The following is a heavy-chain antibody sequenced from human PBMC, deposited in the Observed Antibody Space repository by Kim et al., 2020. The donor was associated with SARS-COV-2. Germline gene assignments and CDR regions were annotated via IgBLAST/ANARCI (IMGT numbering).Heavy chain of an antibody. V-gene: IGHV4-34*01. Sequence: SRVTISVDTSKNQFSLKLSSVTAADTAVYYCARGQGYYYGSGSTYKNFDYWGQGTLVTVSS. D-gene: IGHD3-10*01. J-gene: IGHJ4*02. CDR3: ARGQGYYYGSGSTYKNFDY.